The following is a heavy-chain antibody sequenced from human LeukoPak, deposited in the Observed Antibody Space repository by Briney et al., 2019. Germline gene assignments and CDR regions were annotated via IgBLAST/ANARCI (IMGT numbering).Heavy chain of an antibody. D-gene: IGHD4-17*01. CDR3: ARAHPVTTSYYYYYMDV. Sequence: GGSLRLSCAAPGFTFSSYEMNWGRQAPGKGLEWVSGINSNGGSRGYADSVKGRFTISRDNAKNSLYLQMNSLRAEDTALYYCARAHPVTTSYYYYYMDVWGKGTTVTVSS. J-gene: IGHJ6*03. CDR1: GFTFSSYE. CDR2: INSNGGSR. V-gene: IGHV3-20*04.